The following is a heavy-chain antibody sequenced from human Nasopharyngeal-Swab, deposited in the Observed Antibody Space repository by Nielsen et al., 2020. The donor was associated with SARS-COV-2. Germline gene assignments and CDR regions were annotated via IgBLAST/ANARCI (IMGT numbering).Heavy chain of an antibody. CDR1: GYSFTSYW. CDR2: IYPGDSDT. CDR3: ARSGYSSSLGGFIA. J-gene: IGHJ5*02. D-gene: IGHD6-6*01. Sequence: GGSLRLSCKGSGYSFTSYWIGWARQMPGKGLEWMGIIYPGDSDTRYSPSFQGQVTISADKSISTAYLQWSSLKASDTAMYYCARSGYSSSLGGFIAWGQGTLVTVSS. V-gene: IGHV5-51*01.